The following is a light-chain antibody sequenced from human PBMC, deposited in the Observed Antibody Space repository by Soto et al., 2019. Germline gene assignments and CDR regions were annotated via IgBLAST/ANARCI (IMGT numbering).Light chain of an antibody. CDR2: AAS. Sequence: DIQMTQSPSSLSASLGDRVTISCRASQSISSSLSWYQQRPGKAPKLLIYAASILQSGVPSRFSGSGSGTDFTLTISSLQPEDFATYFCQQSYSIPLTFGGGTRVESK. J-gene: IGKJ4*01. V-gene: IGKV1-39*01. CDR3: QQSYSIPLT. CDR1: QSISSS.